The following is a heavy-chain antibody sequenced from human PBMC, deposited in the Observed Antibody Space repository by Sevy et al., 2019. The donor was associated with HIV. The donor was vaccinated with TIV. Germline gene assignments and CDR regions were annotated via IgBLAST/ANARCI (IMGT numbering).Heavy chain of an antibody. CDR3: ARSPSGCQGTGQYFKH. V-gene: IGHV1-18*01. CDR2: LNRYET. CDR1: GYTFANYG. D-gene: IGHD1-26*01. J-gene: IGHJ1*01. Sequence: ASVKVSCKASGYTFANYGITWVRQAPGQGLEWLGWLNRYETNYAQKFQGRVSMTTDTSTNTVYMELRSLRSDDTAVYFCARSPSGCQGTGQYFKHWGQGTLVTVSS.